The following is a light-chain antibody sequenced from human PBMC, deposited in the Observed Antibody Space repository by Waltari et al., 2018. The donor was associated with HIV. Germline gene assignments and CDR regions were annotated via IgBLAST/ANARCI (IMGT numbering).Light chain of an antibody. CDR1: NIGDKT. J-gene: IGLJ3*02. V-gene: IGLV3-21*02. CDR3: QVWDSDSNHWV. CDR2: DDT. Sequence: SYVLTQPPSVSVAPRQTARITCGGNNIGDKTVHWYQQMPGQAPVLVVFDDTDRPSGIPERFSGSNSGNTATLTITRVEVGDEADYYCQVWDSDSNHWVFGGGTSLAVL.